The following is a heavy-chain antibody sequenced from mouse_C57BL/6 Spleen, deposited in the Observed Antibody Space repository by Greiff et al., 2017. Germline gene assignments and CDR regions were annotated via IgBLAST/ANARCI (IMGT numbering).Heavy chain of an antibody. CDR2: INPNNGGT. J-gene: IGHJ4*01. CDR1: GYTFTDYY. CDR3: ARTLYYGLYYYAMDY. D-gene: IGHD2-1*01. V-gene: IGHV1-26*01. Sequence: VQLQQSGPELVKPGASVKISCKASGYTFTDYYMNWVKQSHGKSLEWIGDINPNNGGTSYNQKFKGKATLTVDKSSSTAYMELRSLTSEDSAVYYCARTLYYGLYYYAMDYWGQGTSVTVSS.